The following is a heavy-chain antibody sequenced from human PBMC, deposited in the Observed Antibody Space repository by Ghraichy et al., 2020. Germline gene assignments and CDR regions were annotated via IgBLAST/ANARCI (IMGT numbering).Heavy chain of an antibody. CDR3: ARATVDSGDYLPPTWFDP. CDR1: GGTFSSYA. D-gene: IGHD4-17*01. V-gene: IGHV1-69*06. CDR2: IIPIFGTA. Sequence: SVKVSCKASGGTFSSYAISWVRQAPGQGLEWMGGIIPIFGTANYAQKLQGRVTITADKSTSTAYMELSSLRSEDTAVYYCARATVDSGDYLPPTWFDPWGQGTLVTVSS. J-gene: IGHJ5*02.